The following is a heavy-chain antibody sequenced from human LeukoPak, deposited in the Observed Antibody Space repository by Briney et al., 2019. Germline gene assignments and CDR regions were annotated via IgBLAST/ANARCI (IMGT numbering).Heavy chain of an antibody. CDR1: GFTFSSYG. CDR2: IRYDGSNK. J-gene: IGHJ4*02. Sequence: GGSLGLSRAASGFTFSSYGMHWVRQAPGKGLEWVAFIRYDGSNKYYADSVKGRFTISRDNSKNTLYLQMNSLRAEDTAVYYCAKDFYDSSGYYCDYWGQGTLVTVSS. D-gene: IGHD3-22*01. CDR3: AKDFYDSSGYYCDY. V-gene: IGHV3-30*02.